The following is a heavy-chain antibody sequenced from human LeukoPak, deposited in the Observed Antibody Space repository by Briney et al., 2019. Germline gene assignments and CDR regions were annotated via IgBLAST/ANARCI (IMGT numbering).Heavy chain of an antibody. CDR2: IWYDVSNK. CDR1: GFTFSTSG. V-gene: IGHV3-33*01. CDR3: ARARGVSTGYRPIDY. D-gene: IGHD3-22*01. Sequence: PGGSLRLSCAASGFTFSTSGMHWVRQAPGKGLEWEAVIWYDVSNKHYAESVKGRFSISRDNSKSTLYLQMNSLRAEDTAVYYCARARGVSTGYRPIDYWGQGTLVTVSS. J-gene: IGHJ4*02.